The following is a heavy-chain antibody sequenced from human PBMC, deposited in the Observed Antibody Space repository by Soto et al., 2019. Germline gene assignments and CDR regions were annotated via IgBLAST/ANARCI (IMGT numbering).Heavy chain of an antibody. V-gene: IGHV1-69*12. CDR3: ARGATMVRGVIVDYYYYGMDV. CDR1: GGTFSSYA. D-gene: IGHD3-10*01. CDR2: IIPIFGTA. Sequence: QVQLVQSGAEVKKPGSSVKVSCKASGGTFSSYAISWVRQAPGQGLEWMGGIIPIFGTANYAQKFQGRVTITAEESTSTAYMELSSLRSEDTAVYYCARGATMVRGVIVDYYYYGMDVWGQGTTVTVSS. J-gene: IGHJ6*02.